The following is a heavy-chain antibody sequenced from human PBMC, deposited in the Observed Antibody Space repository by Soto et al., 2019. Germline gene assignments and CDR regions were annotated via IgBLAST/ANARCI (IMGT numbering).Heavy chain of an antibody. CDR1: GYTFTNYA. Sequence: QVQLVQSGAEIRKPGASVRVSCKASGYTFTNYAVNWVRQVPGQGLEWMGWLNPGSGDTGYAQKFQGRVTMTRNTSIGTAYMELSSLRSGDTAIYYCARMASFGTLNWFDPWGQGTLVTVSS. J-gene: IGHJ5*02. CDR3: ARMASFGTLNWFDP. D-gene: IGHD3-16*01. CDR2: LNPGSGDT. V-gene: IGHV1-8*01.